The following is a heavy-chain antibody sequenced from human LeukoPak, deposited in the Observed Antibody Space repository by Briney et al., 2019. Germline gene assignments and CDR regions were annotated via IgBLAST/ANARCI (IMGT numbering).Heavy chain of an antibody. CDR3: VSEIFPDFEANYPGNSNGHRGTGMDV. CDR1: GFTFSSYW. D-gene: IGHD4-23*01. CDR2: INSDGSST. V-gene: IGHV3-74*01. Sequence: GGSLRLSCAASGFTFSSYWMHWVRHAPGKGLVWVSRINSDGSSTSYADSVKGRFTISRDNAKNTLYLQMNSLRAEDTAVYYCVSEIFPDFEANYPGNSNGHRGTGMDVWGQGTTVTVSS. J-gene: IGHJ6*02.